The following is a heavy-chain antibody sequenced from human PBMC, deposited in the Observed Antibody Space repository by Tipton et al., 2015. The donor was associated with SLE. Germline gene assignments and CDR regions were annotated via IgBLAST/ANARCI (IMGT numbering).Heavy chain of an antibody. CDR3: ARRIVGATTGWFDP. Sequence: SLTCTVSGGSISSYYWSWIRQPAGKGLEWIGRIYTSGSTNYNPSLKSRVTISVDTSKNQFSLKLSSVTAADTAVYYCARRIVGATTGWFDPWGQGTLVTVSS. V-gene: IGHV4-4*07. CDR1: GGSISSYY. CDR2: IYTSGST. J-gene: IGHJ5*02. D-gene: IGHD1-26*01.